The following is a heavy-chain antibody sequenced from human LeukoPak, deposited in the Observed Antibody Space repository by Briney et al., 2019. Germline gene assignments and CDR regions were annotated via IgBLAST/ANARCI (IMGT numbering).Heavy chain of an antibody. CDR2: IYYSGST. Sequence: ASETLSLTCTVSGGSISSSSYYWGWIRQPPGKGLEWIGSIYYSGSTYYNPSLKSRVTISVDTSKNQFSLKLSSVTAADTAVYYCARAGAVAGVYWGQGTLVTVSS. J-gene: IGHJ4*02. CDR1: GGSISSSSYY. D-gene: IGHD6-19*01. CDR3: ARAGAVAGVY. V-gene: IGHV4-39*01.